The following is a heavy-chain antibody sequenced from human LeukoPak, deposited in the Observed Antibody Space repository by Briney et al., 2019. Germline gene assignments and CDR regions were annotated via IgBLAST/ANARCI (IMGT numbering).Heavy chain of an antibody. J-gene: IGHJ4*02. CDR2: INPNSGGT. V-gene: IGHV1-2*04. CDR3: ARGPYYGSGSYGRYFDY. Sequence: GASVKVSCKASGYTFTGYYMHWVRQAPGQGLEWMGWINPNSGGTNYAQKFQGWVTMTRDTSISTAYMELSRLRSDDTAVYYCARGPYYGSGSYGRYFDYWGQGTLVTVSS. D-gene: IGHD3-10*01. CDR1: GYTFTGYY.